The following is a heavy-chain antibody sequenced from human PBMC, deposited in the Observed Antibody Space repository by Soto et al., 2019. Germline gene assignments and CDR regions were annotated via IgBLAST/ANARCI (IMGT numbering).Heavy chain of an antibody. CDR3: ARVSGSSRMYYFDY. D-gene: IGHD6-19*01. V-gene: IGHV3-21*01. Sequence: EVQLVESGGGLVKPGGSLRLSCAASGFTFSSYSMNWVRQAPGKGLEWVSSISSSSSYIYYADSVKGRFTISRDNAKNSLYLQMNSLRAEDTAVYYCARVSGSSRMYYFDYRGQGTLVTVSS. CDR2: ISSSSSYI. CDR1: GFTFSSYS. J-gene: IGHJ4*02.